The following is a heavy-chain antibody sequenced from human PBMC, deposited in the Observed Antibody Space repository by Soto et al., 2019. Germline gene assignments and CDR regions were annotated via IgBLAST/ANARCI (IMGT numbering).Heavy chain of an antibody. V-gene: IGHV3-7*05. D-gene: IGHD6-19*01. CDR2: IKQDGSEK. J-gene: IGHJ4*02. CDR1: GFTFNSYW. Sequence: GGSLRLSCAACGFTFNSYWMSWVRQAPGKGLEWVANIKQDGSEKYYVDSVKGRFTISRDNAKNSLYLQMNSLRAEDTAVYCCARDVGSGYDYWGQGTLVTVSS. CDR3: ARDVGSGYDY.